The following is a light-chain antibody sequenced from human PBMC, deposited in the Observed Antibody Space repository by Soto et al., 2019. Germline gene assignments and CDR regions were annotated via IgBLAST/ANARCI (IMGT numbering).Light chain of an antibody. Sequence: QSVLTQPPSASGTPGQRVTISCSGSSSNVGVNFVYWYQHLPGTAPKLLIYRNDQRPSGVPDRLSGSKSGTSSSLAISGLRYEDEADYYCAAWDDSLRGRVFGTGTKLTVL. CDR3: AAWDDSLRGRV. V-gene: IGLV1-47*01. CDR2: RND. J-gene: IGLJ1*01. CDR1: SSNVGVNF.